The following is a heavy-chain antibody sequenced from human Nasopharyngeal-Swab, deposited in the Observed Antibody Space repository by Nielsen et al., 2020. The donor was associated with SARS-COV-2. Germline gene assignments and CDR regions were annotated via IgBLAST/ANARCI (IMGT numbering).Heavy chain of an antibody. D-gene: IGHD3-3*01. CDR2: IKQDGSEK. CDR3: VSSHYDFWSGYYLGVDY. J-gene: IGHJ4*02. CDR1: GFTFSSYW. V-gene: IGHV3-7*01. Sequence: GGSLRLSCPASGFTFSSYWMSWVRQAPGKGLEWVANIKQDGSEKYYVDSVKGRFTISRDNAKNSLYLQMNSLRAEDTAVYYCVSSHYDFWSGYYLGVDYWGQGTLVTVSS.